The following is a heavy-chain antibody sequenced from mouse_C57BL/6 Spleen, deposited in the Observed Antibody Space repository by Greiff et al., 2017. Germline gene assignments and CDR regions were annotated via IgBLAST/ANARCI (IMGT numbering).Heavy chain of an antibody. Sequence: EVKLVESGGGLVQPGGSLSLSCAASGFTFTDYYMSWVRQPPGKALEWLGFIRNKANGYTTEYSASVKGRFTISRDNSQSILYLQMNALRAEDSATYYCARYGGWCRSFDYWGQGTTLTVSS. D-gene: IGHD1-1*02. V-gene: IGHV7-3*01. J-gene: IGHJ2*01. CDR1: GFTFTDYY. CDR2: IRNKANGYTT. CDR3: ARYGGWCRSFDY.